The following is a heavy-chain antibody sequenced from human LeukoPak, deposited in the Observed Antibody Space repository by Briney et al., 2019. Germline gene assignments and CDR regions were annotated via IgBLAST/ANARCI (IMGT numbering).Heavy chain of an antibody. CDR2: ISYSGSI. CDR3: ASSTTGTRFVDY. V-gene: IGHV4-59*01. CDR1: GGSISSYY. J-gene: IGHJ4*02. D-gene: IGHD1-1*01. Sequence: SETLSLTCTVSGGSISSYYWSWIRQPPGKGLEWIGYISYSGSINYNPSLKSRVTISVDTSKNQFSLNLSSVTAADTAVHYCASSTTGTRFVDYWGQGTLVTVSS.